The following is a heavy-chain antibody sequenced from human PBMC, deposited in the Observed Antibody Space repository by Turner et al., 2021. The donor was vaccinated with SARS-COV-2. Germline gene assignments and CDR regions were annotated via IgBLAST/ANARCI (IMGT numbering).Heavy chain of an antibody. CDR2: INASNGNT. V-gene: IGHV1-3*01. CDR3: ARNLAYCSSTSCPYYYYYGMDV. Sequence: VQLVPSGAEVRRPWASVKDSCKASGYTFTSYAMHWLRQDPGQRLEGRVWINASNGNTKYSQKFQGRVTTTRDTTASTAHKELSSLRTEDTAVYYCARNLAYCSSTSCPYYYYYGMDVWGQGTTVTVSS. J-gene: IGHJ6*02. D-gene: IGHD2-2*01. CDR1: GYTFTSYA.